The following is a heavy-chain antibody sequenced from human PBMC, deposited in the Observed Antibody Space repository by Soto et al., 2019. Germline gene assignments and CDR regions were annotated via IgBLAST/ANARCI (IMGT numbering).Heavy chain of an antibody. CDR2: LGAYNGNI. V-gene: IGHV1-18*01. Sequence: QVQLVQSGAEVKKPGASVKVSCKASGYTFTNYGLNWVRQAPGQGLEWMGWLGAYNGNINYAQKFQGRVTMTTDTSSSTAYMEPRSLTSDDTAVYYSARAVAPPSGYLHSYVDVWGKGTTVTVSS. CDR1: GYTFTNYG. J-gene: IGHJ6*03. CDR3: ARAVAPPSGYLHSYVDV. D-gene: IGHD5-18*01.